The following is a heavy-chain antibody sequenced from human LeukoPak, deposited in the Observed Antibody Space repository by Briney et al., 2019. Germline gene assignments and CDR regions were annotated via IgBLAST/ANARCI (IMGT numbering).Heavy chain of an antibody. V-gene: IGHV3-48*01. CDR3: ARDFGTTVTTFGAVDI. J-gene: IGHJ3*02. D-gene: IGHD4-17*01. CDR2: ISSSSSTI. Sequence: PGGALRLSCAASGFTFSSYSMNWVRQAPGKGLEWVSYISSSSSTIYYADSVKGRFTISRDNAKNSLYLQMNSLRAEDTAVYYCARDFGTTVTTFGAVDIWGQGTKVIVSS. CDR1: GFTFSSYS.